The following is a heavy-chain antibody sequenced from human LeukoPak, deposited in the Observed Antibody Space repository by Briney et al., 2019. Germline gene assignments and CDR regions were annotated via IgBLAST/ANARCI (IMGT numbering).Heavy chain of an antibody. CDR3: ASGYCSSTSCYPDY. Sequence: ASVKVSCKASGYTFTSYGISWVRQAPGQGLEWMGWISAYNGNTNYAQKLQGRVTMTTDTSTSTAYMELRSLRSDYTAVYYCASGYCSSTSCYPDYWGQGTLVTVSS. D-gene: IGHD2-2*01. CDR1: GYTFTSYG. J-gene: IGHJ4*02. V-gene: IGHV1-18*01. CDR2: ISAYNGNT.